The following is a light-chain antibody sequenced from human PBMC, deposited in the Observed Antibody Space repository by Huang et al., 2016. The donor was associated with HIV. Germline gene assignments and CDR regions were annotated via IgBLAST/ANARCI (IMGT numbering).Light chain of an antibody. CDR2: DAA. CDR3: QQYNSYPWT. CDR1: QSISTW. Sequence: DIQMTQSPSTLSASVGDRVTITCRASQSISTWLAWYQQKPGKAPKLLIYDAASLGSGVPSMFSGSGSGTQFTLTISSLQPDNFATYYCQQYNSYPWTFGQGTKVEIK. J-gene: IGKJ1*01. V-gene: IGKV1-5*01.